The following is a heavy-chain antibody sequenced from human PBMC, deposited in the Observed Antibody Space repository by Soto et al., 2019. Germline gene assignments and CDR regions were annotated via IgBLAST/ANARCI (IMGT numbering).Heavy chain of an antibody. V-gene: IGHV1-69*12. CDR3: ARSLVGRIAPPNWFDP. CDR2: IIPIFGTA. Sequence: QVQLVQSGAEVKKPGSSVKVSCKPSGGTFSSYAISWVRQAPGQGLEWMGGIIPIFGTANYAQKFQGRVTITADESTSTAYMELSSLRSEDTAVYYCARSLVGRIAPPNWFDPWGQGTLVTVSS. J-gene: IGHJ5*02. CDR1: GGTFSSYA. D-gene: IGHD6-6*01.